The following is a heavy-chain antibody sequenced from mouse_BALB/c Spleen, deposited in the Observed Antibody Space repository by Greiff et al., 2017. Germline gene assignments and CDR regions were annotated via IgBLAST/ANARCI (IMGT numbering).Heavy chain of an antibody. CDR3: ARIQLTGDYFDY. V-gene: IGHV14-3*02. J-gene: IGHJ2*01. CDR2: IDPANGNT. D-gene: IGHD4-1*01. Sequence: EVQLHQSGAELVKPGASVKLSCTASGFNIKDTYMHWVKQRPEQGLEWIGRIDPANGNTKYDPKFQGKATITADTSSNTAYLQLSSLTSEDTAVYYCARIQLTGDYFDYWGQGTTLTVSS. CDR1: GFNIKDTY.